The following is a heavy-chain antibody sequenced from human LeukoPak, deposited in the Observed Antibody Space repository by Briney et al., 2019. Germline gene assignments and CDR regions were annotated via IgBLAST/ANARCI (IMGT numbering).Heavy chain of an antibody. Sequence: PGGSLRLPCAVSGFNLNSYAMHWVRQAPGKGLEWVAVIRHDEANRFYADSVQGRFTISRDTSKKLLYLQMNSLRVEDTAVYYCAKEYTPSSPLGELDSWGQGTLVTVSS. CDR1: GFNLNSYA. J-gene: IGHJ4*02. V-gene: IGHV3-30*02. CDR3: AKEYTPSSPLGELDS. D-gene: IGHD6-6*01. CDR2: IRHDEANR.